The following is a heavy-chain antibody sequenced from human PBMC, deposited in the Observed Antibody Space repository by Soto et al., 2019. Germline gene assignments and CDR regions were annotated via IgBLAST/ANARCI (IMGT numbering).Heavy chain of an antibody. CDR2: ISAHNGNP. V-gene: IGHV1-18*01. J-gene: IGHJ4*02. CDR1: GYTFTSYG. D-gene: IGHD1-1*01. Sequence: QVHLVQSGAEVKKPGASVRVSCKCSGYTFTSYGISWVRQAPGPGLEWMGWISAHNGNPDYAQKLQGIVTVTRDTSTSTAYMELMSLRSDDTVVNSCARGRYGDYWGQGDLVTVSS. CDR3: ARGRYGDY.